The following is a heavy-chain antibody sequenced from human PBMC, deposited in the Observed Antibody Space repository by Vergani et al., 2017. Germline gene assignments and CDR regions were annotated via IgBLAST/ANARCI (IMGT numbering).Heavy chain of an antibody. J-gene: IGHJ4*02. CDR2: IYYSGST. Sequence: QVQLQESGPGLVKPSETLSLTCTVSGGSISSYYWSWIWQPPGKGLEWIGYIYYSGSTNYNPSLKSRVTISVDTSKNQFSLKLSSVTAADTAVYYCASLAVAGPFDYWGQGTLVTVSS. V-gene: IGHV4-59*01. CDR3: ASLAVAGPFDY. CDR1: GGSISSYY. D-gene: IGHD6-19*01.